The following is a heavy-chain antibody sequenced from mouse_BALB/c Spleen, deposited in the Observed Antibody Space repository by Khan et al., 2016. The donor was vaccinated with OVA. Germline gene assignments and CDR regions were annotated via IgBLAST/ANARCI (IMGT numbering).Heavy chain of an antibody. D-gene: IGHD2-4*01. CDR2: INPYNDGI. J-gene: IGHJ3*01. V-gene: IGHV1S136*01. CDR1: GYTYTSYV. CDR3: ARWGITTGFAY. Sequence: VQLQQSGPELVKPGASVKMSCKASGYTYTSYVMHWVKQKPGQGLEWIGYINPYNDGIKYDEKFKGKATLISDKSSSTAYMELSSLTSEDSAVYYCARWGITTGFAYWGQGTLVTVSA.